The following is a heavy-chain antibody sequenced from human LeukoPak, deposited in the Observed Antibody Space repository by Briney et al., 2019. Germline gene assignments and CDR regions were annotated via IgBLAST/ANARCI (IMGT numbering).Heavy chain of an antibody. CDR3: ARAPGRARYYYYYMDV. V-gene: IGHV1-8*03. CDR1: GYTFTSYD. CDR2: MNPNSGNT. D-gene: IGHD4/OR15-4a*01. J-gene: IGHJ6*03. Sequence: ASVKVSCKASGYTFTSYDINWVRQATGQGLEWMGWMNPNSGNTGYAQKFQGRVTITRNTSISTAYMELSSLRPEDTAVYYCARAPGRARYYYYYMDVWGKGTTVTVSS.